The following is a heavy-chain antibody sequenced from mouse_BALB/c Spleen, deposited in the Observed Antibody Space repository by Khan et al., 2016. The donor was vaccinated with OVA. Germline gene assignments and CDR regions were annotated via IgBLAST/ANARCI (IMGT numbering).Heavy chain of an antibody. CDR2: INPHIGET. Sequence: EVQLEESGPELVRPGASVKISCKASGYSFTGYFMNWVIQSHGKSLEWIGRINPHIGETFYNQRFKDKATLTVDESSSTAHMELRSLASEDSAVYYCTRIYRSDFDYWGQGTTLIVSS. D-gene: IGHD1-1*01. CDR1: GYSFTGYF. V-gene: IGHV1-20*02. J-gene: IGHJ2*01. CDR3: TRIYRSDFDY.